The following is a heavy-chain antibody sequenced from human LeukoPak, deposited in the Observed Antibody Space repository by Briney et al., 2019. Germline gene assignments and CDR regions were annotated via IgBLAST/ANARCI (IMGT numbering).Heavy chain of an antibody. J-gene: IGHJ4*02. Sequence: SETLSLTCAVYGGSFSRYYWSWIRQPPGKGLEWIGEINHVGTTNYNPSLKSRLTISVDTSKNQFSLKLNSVTAADTAVYYCARGRTEGGDFDYWGQGTLVTVSS. D-gene: IGHD6-25*01. CDR2: INHVGTT. CDR3: ARGRTEGGDFDY. CDR1: GGSFSRYY. V-gene: IGHV4-34*01.